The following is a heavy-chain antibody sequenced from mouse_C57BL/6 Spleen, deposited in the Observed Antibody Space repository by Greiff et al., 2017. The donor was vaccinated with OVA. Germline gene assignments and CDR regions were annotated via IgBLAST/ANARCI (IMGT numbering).Heavy chain of an antibody. CDR2: IDPENGDT. V-gene: IGHV14-4*01. J-gene: IGHJ4*01. CDR1: GFNIKDDY. D-gene: IGHD2-4*01. Sequence: VQLKESGAELVRPGASVKLSCTASGFNIKDDYMHWVKQRPEQGLEWIGWIDPENGDTEYASKFQGKATITADTSSNTAYLQLSSLTSEDTAVYYCTRGDYDGGYAMDYWGQGTSVTVSS. CDR3: TRGDYDGGYAMDY.